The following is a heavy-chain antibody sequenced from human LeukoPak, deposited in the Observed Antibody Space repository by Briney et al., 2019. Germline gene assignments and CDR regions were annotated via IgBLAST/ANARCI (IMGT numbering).Heavy chain of an antibody. CDR2: VSHSGST. V-gene: IGHV4-38-2*02. Sequence: SETLSLTCTVSGYPISRGYCWGWIRQPPGKGLEWIGSVSHSGSTYQNPSLKGRVTISLDTSKNPFSLRLSSVTAADTAVYYCARDWYSTSSAGKIFDYWGQGTLVTVSS. CDR1: GYPISRGYC. J-gene: IGHJ4*02. D-gene: IGHD6-6*01. CDR3: ARDWYSTSSAGKIFDY.